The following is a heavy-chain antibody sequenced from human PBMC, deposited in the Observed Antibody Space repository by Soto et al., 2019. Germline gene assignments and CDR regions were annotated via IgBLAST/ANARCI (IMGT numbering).Heavy chain of an antibody. Sequence: ASVNVSCKASGYTFTSYSMHWVRQAPGQRLEWMGWINAGNGNTKYSQKFQGRVTITRDTSASTAYMELSSLRSEDTAVYYCARSIGVVTALDYWGQGTLVTVSS. CDR1: GYTFTSYS. D-gene: IGHD2-21*02. J-gene: IGHJ4*02. V-gene: IGHV1-3*01. CDR3: ARSIGVVTALDY. CDR2: INAGNGNT.